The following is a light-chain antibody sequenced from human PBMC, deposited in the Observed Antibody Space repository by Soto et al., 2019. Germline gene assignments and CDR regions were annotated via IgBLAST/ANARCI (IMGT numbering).Light chain of an antibody. V-gene: IGKV1-39*01. Sequence: DIQMNQSPASLSASVGDRFTMSCRASQRISPYLNWYQQKLGEAPKLLIYATPILQSGVPLRFSGTRSGTDFTLTISSLQPEDFATYYCQQSYAPPFTFGLGTRLEIK. CDR2: ATP. CDR3: QQSYAPPFT. CDR1: QRISPY. J-gene: IGKJ5*01.